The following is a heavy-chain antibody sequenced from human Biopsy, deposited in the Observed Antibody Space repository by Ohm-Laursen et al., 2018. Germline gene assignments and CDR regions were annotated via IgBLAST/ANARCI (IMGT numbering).Heavy chain of an antibody. V-gene: IGHV3-9*01. CDR2: LTWNSGTI. Sequence: SLRLSCSASGFNFDDYAMHWIRQGPGKSLKWVAGLTWNSGTIAYAGSVRGRFTISRGNAKNSLYLQMNNLTSEDTALYYCVRSLRNYDFLDSWGQGTLVSVSS. CDR3: VRSLRNYDFLDS. J-gene: IGHJ4*02. D-gene: IGHD3-16*01. CDR1: GFNFDDYA.